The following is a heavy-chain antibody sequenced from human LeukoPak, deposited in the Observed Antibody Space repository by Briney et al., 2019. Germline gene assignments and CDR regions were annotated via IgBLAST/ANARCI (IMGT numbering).Heavy chain of an antibody. CDR3: AREPTYYYDSSGYWGAFDI. CDR2: ISSSGSTI. CDR1: GFTFSSYE. J-gene: IGHJ3*02. D-gene: IGHD3-22*01. V-gene: IGHV3-48*03. Sequence: GGSLRLSCAASGFTFSSYEMNRVRQAPGKGLEWVSSISSSGSTIYYADSVKGRFTISRDNAKNSLYLQMNSLRAEDTAVYYCAREPTYYYDSSGYWGAFDIWGQGTMVTVSS.